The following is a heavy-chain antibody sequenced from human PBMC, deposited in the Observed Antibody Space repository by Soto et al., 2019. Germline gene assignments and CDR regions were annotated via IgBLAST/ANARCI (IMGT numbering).Heavy chain of an antibody. Sequence: QVQLVESGGGVVQPGRSLRLSCAVSGFTFSSYGMHWVRQAPGKGLEWVAVIWYDGSNKYYADSVKGRFTISRDNSKNTLYLQMNSLRAEDTAVYYCARDSSSSTYYFDYWGQGTLVTVSS. J-gene: IGHJ4*02. V-gene: IGHV3-33*01. CDR1: GFTFSSYG. CDR2: IWYDGSNK. CDR3: ARDSSSSTYYFDY. D-gene: IGHD6-6*01.